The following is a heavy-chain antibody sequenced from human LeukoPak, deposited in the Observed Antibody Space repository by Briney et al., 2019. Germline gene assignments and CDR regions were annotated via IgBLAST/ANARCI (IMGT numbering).Heavy chain of an antibody. D-gene: IGHD1-26*01. CDR1: GYNFSTYW. CDR2: IYPGDSDT. J-gene: IGHJ3*01. CDR3: ASKTGIVAPTTTFDL. Sequence: GESLKISCKGSGYNFSTYWIAWVRQMPGKGLEWMGIIYPGDSDTRYSPSFEGHFTISADKSINTAYLQWGSLKASDTAMYYCASKTGIVAPTTTFDLWGQGTMVTVSS. V-gene: IGHV5-51*01.